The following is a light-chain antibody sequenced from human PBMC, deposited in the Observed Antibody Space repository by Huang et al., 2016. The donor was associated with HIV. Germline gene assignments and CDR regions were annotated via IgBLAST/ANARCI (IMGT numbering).Light chain of an antibody. CDR1: QGIGNG. V-gene: IGKV1-33*01. J-gene: IGKJ5*01. CDR2: SAS. Sequence: IHVTQSPSSLSVSVGDRVTITCQASQGIGNGVNWYQQKRGMVPKLLVHSASTLESGVPSRCTGSGFHTSLSLSIDGLQPADIATYYCQVDESFGQGTRL. CDR3: QVDES.